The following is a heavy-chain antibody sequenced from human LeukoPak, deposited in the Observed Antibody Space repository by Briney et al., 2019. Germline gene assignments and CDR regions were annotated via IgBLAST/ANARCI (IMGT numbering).Heavy chain of an antibody. CDR3: ARASYYDFWSGKNNWFDP. CDR1: GYTFTSYD. D-gene: IGHD3-3*01. Sequence: ASVKVSCKASGYTFTSYDINWVRQATGQGLEWMGWMNPNSGNTGYAQKFQGRVTITRNTSISTAYMELSSLRSEDTAVYYCARASYYDFWSGKNNWFDPWGQGTLVTVSS. V-gene: IGHV1-8*03. CDR2: MNPNSGNT. J-gene: IGHJ5*02.